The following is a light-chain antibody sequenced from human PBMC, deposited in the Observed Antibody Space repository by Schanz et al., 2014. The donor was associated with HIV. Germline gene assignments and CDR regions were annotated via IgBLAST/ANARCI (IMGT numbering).Light chain of an antibody. CDR2: GAS. CDR3: QQYGSS. J-gene: IGKJ3*01. V-gene: IGKV3-20*01. Sequence: EIVLTQSPGTLSLSPGERATLSCRASQSVRSSYLAWYQQKPVQAPTLLIYGASSRATGIPDRFSGSGSGTDFTLTISRLEPEDFAVYYCQQYGSSFGPGTKVDIK. CDR1: QSVRSSY.